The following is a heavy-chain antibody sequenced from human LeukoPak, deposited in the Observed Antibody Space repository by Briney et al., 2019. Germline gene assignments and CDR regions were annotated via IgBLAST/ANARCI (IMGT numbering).Heavy chain of an antibody. CDR2: MNPNSGNT. D-gene: IGHD3-10*01. J-gene: IGHJ6*02. CDR1: GYTFTSYD. CDR3: ARTRQRSYYGSGSYYTPLYYYYGMDV. Sequence: ASVKVSCKASGYTFTSYDINWVRQATGQGLEWMGWMNPNSGNTGYAQKFQGRVTMTRNTSISTAYMELSSLRSEDTAVYYCARTRQRSYYGSGSYYTPLYYYYGMDVWGQGTTVTVSS. V-gene: IGHV1-8*01.